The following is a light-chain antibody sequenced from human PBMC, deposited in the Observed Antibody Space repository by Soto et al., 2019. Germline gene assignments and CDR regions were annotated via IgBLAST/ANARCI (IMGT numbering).Light chain of an antibody. Sequence: QSALTQPASVSGSPGQSITISCTGTSSDIGGYNYVSWYQQHPGKAPKLMIYEVSNRPSGVSNRFSGSKSGNTASLTISGLQAEDGAGYYCSSYTSSSTPNWVFGGGTKLTVL. CDR1: SSDIGGYNY. CDR3: SSYTSSSTPNWV. V-gene: IGLV2-14*01. CDR2: EVS. J-gene: IGLJ3*02.